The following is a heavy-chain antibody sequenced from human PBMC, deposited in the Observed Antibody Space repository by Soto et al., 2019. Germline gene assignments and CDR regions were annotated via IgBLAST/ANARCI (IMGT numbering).Heavy chain of an antibody. D-gene: IGHD2-2*01. CDR3: AGKGYCSSTSCWNWFDP. V-gene: IGHV4-39*01. Sequence: ETLSLTCTVSGGSISSSSYYWGWIRQPPGKGLEWIGSIYYSGSTYYNPSLKSRVTISVETSKNQFSLKLSSVTAADTAVYYCAGKGYCSSTSCWNWFDPWGQGTLVTVSS. J-gene: IGHJ5*02. CDR2: IYYSGST. CDR1: GGSISSSSYY.